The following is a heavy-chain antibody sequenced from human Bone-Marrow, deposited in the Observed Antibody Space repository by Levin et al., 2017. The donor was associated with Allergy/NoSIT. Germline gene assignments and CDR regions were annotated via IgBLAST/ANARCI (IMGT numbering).Heavy chain of an antibody. J-gene: IGHJ2*01. CDR1: GFSFKNFA. Sequence: GESLKISCAASGFSFKNFAMTWVRQAPGKGLEWVSTVNDNAYKYYADSGKGRFTVSRDNSKQTLFLHMNGLRGEDTAVYYCARANMNYWHLDLWGRGNLVTVSS. CDR2: VNDNAYK. D-gene: IGHD1/OR15-1a*01. V-gene: IGHV3-23*01. CDR3: ARANMNYWHLDL.